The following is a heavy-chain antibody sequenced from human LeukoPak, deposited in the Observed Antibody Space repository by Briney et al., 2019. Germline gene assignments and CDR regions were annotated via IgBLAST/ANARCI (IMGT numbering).Heavy chain of an antibody. CDR1: GFTFSSYG. CDR3: AKDRLFDSSGYYPYYFDY. J-gene: IGHJ4*02. Sequence: GGSLRLSCAASGFTFSSYGMHWVRQAPGKGLEWVAFIRYDGSNKYYADSVKGRFTISRDNSKNTLYLQMNSLRAEDTAVYYCAKDRLFDSSGYYPYYFDYWGQGILVTVSS. V-gene: IGHV3-30*02. CDR2: IRYDGSNK. D-gene: IGHD3-22*01.